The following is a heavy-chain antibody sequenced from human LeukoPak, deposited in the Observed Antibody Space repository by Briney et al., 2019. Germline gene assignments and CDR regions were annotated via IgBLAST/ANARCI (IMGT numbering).Heavy chain of an antibody. D-gene: IGHD6-13*01. CDR1: GGSISSYY. CDR2: IYYSGST. J-gene: IGHJ5*02. CDR3: ARGGSSWYHWFDP. V-gene: IGHV4-59*01. Sequence: SKTLSLTCTVSGGSISSYYWSWIRQPPGKGLEWIGYIYYSGSTNYNPSLKSRVTISVDTSKNQFSLKLSSVTAADTAVYCCARGGSSWYHWFDPWGQGTLVTVSS.